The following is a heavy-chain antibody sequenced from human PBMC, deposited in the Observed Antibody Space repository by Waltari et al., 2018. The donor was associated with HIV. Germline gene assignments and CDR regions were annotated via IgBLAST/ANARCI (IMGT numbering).Heavy chain of an antibody. V-gene: IGHV1-2*02. CDR3: TRAQSHVHGLDV. Sequence: QVQLVQSGAELKKSGASVKVSCKPSGYTFTDYAIHWLRQAPGQGLEWMGWININSGGTNFSQKFAGRVTLTRDTSISTAYMQLSSLGSDDTAIYYCTRAQSHVHGLDVWGQGTTVTVSS. J-gene: IGHJ6*02. CDR1: GYTFTDYA. CDR2: ININSGGT.